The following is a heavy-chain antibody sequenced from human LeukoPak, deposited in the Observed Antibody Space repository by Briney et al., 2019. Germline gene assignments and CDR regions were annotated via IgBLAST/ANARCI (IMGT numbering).Heavy chain of an antibody. CDR2: VSSTSAAI. V-gene: IGHV3-11*04. CDR1: GFTFSDYY. J-gene: IGHJ4*02. Sequence: GGSLRLSCVVSGFTFSDYYMTWIRQTPGKGLEWISDVSSTSAAIYYADSVKGRFTISRDNANNSLFLQMNSLRAEDTAVYYCARSHGRYYFDYWGQGTLVTVSS. CDR3: ARSHGRYYFDY.